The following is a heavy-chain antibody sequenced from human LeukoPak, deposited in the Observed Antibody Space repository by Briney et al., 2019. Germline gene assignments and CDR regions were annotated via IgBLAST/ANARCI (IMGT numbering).Heavy chain of an antibody. J-gene: IGHJ4*02. CDR2: IHHSGSI. CDR1: DYSLSSGYY. V-gene: IGHV4-38-2*02. D-gene: IGHD1-26*01. CDR3: GRHIRGSYDY. Sequence: SETLALTCTVSDYSLSSGYYWGWFRQPPAKGLEWIGNIHHSGSIYQTPSLKSPRTMSVDTAKNQVPLKLSSVTPVETGVYSWGRHIRGSYDYWGQGILVTVCS.